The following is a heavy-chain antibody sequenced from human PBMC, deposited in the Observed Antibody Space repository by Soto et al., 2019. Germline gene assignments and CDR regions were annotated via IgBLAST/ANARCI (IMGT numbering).Heavy chain of an antibody. D-gene: IGHD1-1*01. Sequence: EVQLVESGGGLVQPGGSLKLSCATSGFTFSVSAMHWVRQASGKGLEWVGRIRSKPNNYATEYAASVRGRFTISRDDSKNTAYLQMNSLKTEDTAVYCCARFAASLNEVFDYWGQGTLVTVSS. CDR3: ARFAASLNEVFDY. CDR2: IRSKPNNYAT. J-gene: IGHJ4*02. CDR1: GFTFSVSA. V-gene: IGHV3-73*02.